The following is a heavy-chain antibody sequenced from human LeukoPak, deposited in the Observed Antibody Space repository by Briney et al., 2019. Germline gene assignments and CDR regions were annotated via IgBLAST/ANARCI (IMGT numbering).Heavy chain of an antibody. Sequence: SETLSLTCTVSGGSISSSSYYWGWIRQPPGKGLEWIGSIYYSGSTYYSPSLKSRVTISVDTSKNQFSLKLSSVTAADTAVYYCASGYSYGYPTRSVDYWGQGTLVTVSS. CDR3: ASGYSYGYPTRSVDY. V-gene: IGHV4-39*01. CDR1: GGSISSSSYY. J-gene: IGHJ4*02. D-gene: IGHD5-18*01. CDR2: IYYSGST.